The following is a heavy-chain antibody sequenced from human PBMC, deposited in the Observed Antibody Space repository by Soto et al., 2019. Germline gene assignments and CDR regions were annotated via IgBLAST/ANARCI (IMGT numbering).Heavy chain of an antibody. Sequence: QVQLVQSGAEVKKPGASVKVSCKASGYTFTGYYIHWVRQVPGQGLEWMGWMNTNSGGTNYAQRFQGMVTFTRDASINTAYMEMTRRTADDTAVFYCARSTAARLEIDFWGQGTLVIVSS. V-gene: IGHV1-2*02. CDR1: GYTFTGYY. J-gene: IGHJ4*02. D-gene: IGHD6-6*01. CDR3: ARSTAARLEIDF. CDR2: MNTNSGGT.